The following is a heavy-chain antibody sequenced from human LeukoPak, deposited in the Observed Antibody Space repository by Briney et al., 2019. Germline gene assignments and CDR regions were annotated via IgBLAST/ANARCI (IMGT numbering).Heavy chain of an antibody. Sequence: AASVKVSCKASGYTFTGYYMHWVRQAPGQGLEWMGWINPNSSGTNYAQKFQGRVTMTRDTSISTAYMELSRLRSDDTAVYYCAKEGPYSDYVIGYWGQGTLVTVSS. V-gene: IGHV1-2*02. CDR1: GYTFTGYY. D-gene: IGHD5-12*01. CDR2: INPNSSGT. J-gene: IGHJ4*02. CDR3: AKEGPYSDYVIGY.